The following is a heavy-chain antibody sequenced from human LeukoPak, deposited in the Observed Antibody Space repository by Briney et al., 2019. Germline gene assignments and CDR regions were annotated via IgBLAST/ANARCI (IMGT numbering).Heavy chain of an antibody. J-gene: IGHJ5*02. CDR2: ISYDGSNK. CDR1: GFTFSSYA. CDR3: ARVVNGIRSGGSSWNNWFDP. Sequence: GGSLRLSCAASGFTFSSYAMHWVRQAPGKGLEWVAVISYDGSNKYYADSVKGRFTISRDSSKNTLYLQMNSLRAEDTAVYYCARVVNGIRSGGSSWNNWFDPWGQGTLVTVSS. D-gene: IGHD6-13*01. V-gene: IGHV3-30*14.